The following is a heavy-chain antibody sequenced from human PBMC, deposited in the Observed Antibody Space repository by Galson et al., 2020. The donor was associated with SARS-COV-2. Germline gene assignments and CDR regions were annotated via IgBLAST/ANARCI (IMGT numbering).Heavy chain of an antibody. J-gene: IGHJ6*02. CDR3: ARDLTVTTDYYYYYGMDV. CDR2: INPSGGST. CDR1: GYTFTSYY. D-gene: IGHD4-17*01. Sequence: ASVTVSCKASGYTFTSYYMHWVRQAPGQGLEWMGIINPSGGSTSYAQKFQGRVTMTRDTSTSTVYMELRSLRSEDTAVYYCARDLTVTTDYYYYYGMDVWGQGTTVTVSS. V-gene: IGHV1-46*03.